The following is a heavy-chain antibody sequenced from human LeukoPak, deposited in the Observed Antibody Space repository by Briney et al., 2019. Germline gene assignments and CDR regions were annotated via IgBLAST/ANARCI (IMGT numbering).Heavy chain of an antibody. CDR3: ARHNYGGNPEDGMDV. CDR2: IYYSGST. J-gene: IGHJ6*02. Sequence: SETLSLTCTVSGGSIGRYYWSWIRQPPGKGLEWIGYIYYSGSTNHNPSLKSRVTMSVDTSKNQFSLKLTSVTAADTAGYYCARHNYGGNPEDGMDVWGQGTTVTVSS. D-gene: IGHD4-23*01. CDR1: GGSIGRYY. V-gene: IGHV4-59*08.